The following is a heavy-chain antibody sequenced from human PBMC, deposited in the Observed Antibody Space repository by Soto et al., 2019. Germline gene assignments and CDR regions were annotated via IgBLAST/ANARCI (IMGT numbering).Heavy chain of an antibody. CDR1: GFTFSSYG. V-gene: IGHV3-33*01. J-gene: IGHJ5*02. CDR3: ARDRYCSGGSCWRSTTYNWFDP. Sequence: GGSLRLSCAASGFTFSSYGMHWVRQAPGKGLEWVAVIWYDGSNKYYADSVKGRFTISRDNSKNTLYLQMNSLRAEDTAVYYCARDRYCSGGSCWRSTTYNWFDPWGQGTLVTVSS. CDR2: IWYDGSNK. D-gene: IGHD2-15*01.